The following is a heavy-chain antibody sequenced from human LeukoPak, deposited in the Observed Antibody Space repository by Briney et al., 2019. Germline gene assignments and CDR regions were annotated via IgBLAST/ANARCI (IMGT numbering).Heavy chain of an antibody. CDR2: IYYSGST. D-gene: IGHD4-17*01. V-gene: IGHV4-30-4*01. CDR1: GGSISSGDYY. Sequence: PSQTLSLTCTVSGGSISSGDYYWSWIRQPPGKGLEWIGYIYYSGSTYYNPSLKSRVTISVDTSKNQFSLRLSSVTAADSAVYYCARAQLYGDYVPYGMDVWGQGTTVTVSS. CDR3: ARAQLYGDYVPYGMDV. J-gene: IGHJ6*02.